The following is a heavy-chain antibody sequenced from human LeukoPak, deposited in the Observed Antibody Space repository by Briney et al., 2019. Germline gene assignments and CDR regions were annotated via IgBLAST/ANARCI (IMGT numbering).Heavy chain of an antibody. D-gene: IGHD6-13*01. V-gene: IGHV7-4-1*02. J-gene: IGHJ3*02. CDR1: GYTFTNYA. Sequence: GASVKVSCKASGYTFTNYAMNWVRQAPGQGLEWMGWINTNTGSPTYAQGFTGRFVFSLDTSVSTAYLQISSLKAEDTAMYYCARERRSSSPGEQQLVRAFDIWGQGTMVTVSS. CDR3: ARERRSSSPGEQQLVRAFDI. CDR2: INTNTGSP.